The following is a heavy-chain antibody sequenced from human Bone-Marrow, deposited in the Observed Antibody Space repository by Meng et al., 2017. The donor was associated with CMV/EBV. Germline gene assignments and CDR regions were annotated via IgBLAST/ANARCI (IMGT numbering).Heavy chain of an antibody. CDR3: AREEYSSTGPYDY. CDR2: IRSSSDTI. Sequence: GESLKISCAASGFTFSTYAMNWVRQAPGKGLEWIAHIRSSSDTIYYADSVKGRFTISRDNAKNSLYLQMNSLRAEDTAVYYCAREEYSSTGPYDYWGQGTLVTVSS. J-gene: IGHJ4*02. V-gene: IGHV3-48*04. CDR1: GFTFSTYA. D-gene: IGHD6-6*01.